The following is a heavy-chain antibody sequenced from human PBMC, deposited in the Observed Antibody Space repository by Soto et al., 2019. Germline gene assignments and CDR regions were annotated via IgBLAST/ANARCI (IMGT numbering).Heavy chain of an antibody. V-gene: IGHV3-49*03. CDR2: IRTKGYGGTT. CDR1: GFTFGDYA. Sequence: GRSLTLSCTPSGFTFGDYAMNWFRLAPGKGLEWVGLIRTKGYGGTTEYAASVKGRFTISRDDSKSIAYLQMNSLKTEDTAVYYCSRDRRLEYQLLDFWGQGTLVTVSS. CDR3: SRDRRLEYQLLDF. J-gene: IGHJ4*02. D-gene: IGHD2-2*01.